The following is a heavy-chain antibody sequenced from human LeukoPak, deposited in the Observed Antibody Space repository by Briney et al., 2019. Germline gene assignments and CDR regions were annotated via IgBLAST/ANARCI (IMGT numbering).Heavy chain of an antibody. J-gene: IGHJ6*03. D-gene: IGHD3-3*01. CDR2: IYHSGST. CDR3: ARGPGRNPVFGVFIKYMDV. Sequence: SETLSLTCAVSGYSISSHCYWGWIRQPPGKGLEWIGSIYHSGSTYYNSSLKSRVTISEDTSKNQFSLRLGSVTAADTAVYYCARGPGRNPVFGVFIKYMDVWGKGTTVTVSS. V-gene: IGHV4-38-2*01. CDR1: GYSISSHCY.